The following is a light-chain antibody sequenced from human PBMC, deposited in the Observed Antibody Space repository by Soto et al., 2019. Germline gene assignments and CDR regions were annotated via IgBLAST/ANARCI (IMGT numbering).Light chain of an antibody. CDR1: QDITNY. CDR3: QQYDRLPIT. J-gene: IGKJ5*01. V-gene: IGKV1-33*01. CDR2: DAS. Sequence: DIQMTQSPSSLSASVGDRVTITCQASQDITNYLNWYQQKPGKAPKLLIYDASNLETGVPSRFSGSGSGTDFSFVITSLQTEDIAVYYCQQYDRLPITFGQGTRLEI.